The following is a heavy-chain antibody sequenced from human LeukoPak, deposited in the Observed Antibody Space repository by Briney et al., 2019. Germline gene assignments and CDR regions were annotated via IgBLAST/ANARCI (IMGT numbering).Heavy chain of an antibody. CDR3: ARPYYGSGSSLGGHFDY. CDR2: IYYSGST. D-gene: IGHD3-10*01. Sequence: SETLSLTCTVSGDSISSGGYYWSWIRQPPGKGLEWIGSIYYSGSTYYNPSLKSRVTISVDTSKNQFSLKLSSVTAADTAVYYCARPYYGSGSSLGGHFDYWGQGTLVTVSS. V-gene: IGHV4-39*07. J-gene: IGHJ4*02. CDR1: GDSISSGGYY.